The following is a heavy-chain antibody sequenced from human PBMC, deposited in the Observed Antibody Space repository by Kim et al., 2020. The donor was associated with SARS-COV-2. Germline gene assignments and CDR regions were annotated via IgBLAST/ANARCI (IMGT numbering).Heavy chain of an antibody. J-gene: IGHJ5*02. D-gene: IGHD2-8*01. CDR2: VYYSGTT. CDR3: ARVRDALTWVYP. CDR1: GVSISTYY. V-gene: IGHV4-59*13. Sequence: SETLSLTCNVSGVSISTYYWSWIRQSPGKGLEWIGYVYYSGTTNYNPSLKSRVTISLDTSKHQLSLKMTSVTAADTAVYYCARVRDALTWVYPWGQGTLVTVSS.